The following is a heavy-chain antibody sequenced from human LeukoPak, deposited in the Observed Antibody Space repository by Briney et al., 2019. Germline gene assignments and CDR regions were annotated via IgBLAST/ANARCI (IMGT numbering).Heavy chain of an antibody. Sequence: ASVKVSCKVSGYTLTELSMHWVRQAPGKGLEWMGGFDPEDGETIYAQKFQGRVTMTEDTSTDTAYMELSSLRSEDTAVCYCARVPLWFGELFFDYWGQGTLVTVSS. CDR2: FDPEDGET. CDR3: ARVPLWFGELFFDY. J-gene: IGHJ4*02. V-gene: IGHV1-24*01. CDR1: GYTLTELS. D-gene: IGHD3-10*01.